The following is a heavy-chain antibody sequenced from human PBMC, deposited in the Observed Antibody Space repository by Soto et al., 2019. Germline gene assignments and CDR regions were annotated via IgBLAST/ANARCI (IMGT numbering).Heavy chain of an antibody. CDR1: GGAISSYY. Sequence: QVQLQQSGPGLVLVKPSETLSLTCTVSGGAISSYYWSWIRQPPGKGLEWIGYGHHTGHTMYNPSLKSRVTISVATSKNRFSLRLTSVAAADTAVYFCARHPLWDRCWFGPWGQESVVTVSS. CDR3: ARHPLWDRCWFGP. CDR2: GHHTGHT. D-gene: IGHD1-26*01. V-gene: IGHV4-59*08. J-gene: IGHJ5*02.